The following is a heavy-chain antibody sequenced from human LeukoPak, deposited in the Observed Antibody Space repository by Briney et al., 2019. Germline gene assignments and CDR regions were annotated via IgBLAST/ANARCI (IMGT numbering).Heavy chain of an antibody. D-gene: IGHD5-24*01. V-gene: IGHV1-2*02. Sequence: GASVKVSCKASGYTFTGFYMHWVRQAPGQGLEWMGWINPNSGGTNYAQKFQGRVTMTRDTSISTAYMELSRLRSDDTAVYYCARAYRGWLQFSPDYWGQGTLVTVSS. CDR3: ARAYRGWLQFSPDY. J-gene: IGHJ4*02. CDR2: INPNSGGT. CDR1: GYTFTGFY.